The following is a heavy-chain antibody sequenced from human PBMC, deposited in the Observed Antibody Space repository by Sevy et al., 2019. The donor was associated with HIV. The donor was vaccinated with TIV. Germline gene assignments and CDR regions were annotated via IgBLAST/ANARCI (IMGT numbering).Heavy chain of an antibody. CDR2: VSGSGGST. D-gene: IGHD3-3*01. CDR1: GFTFSSYA. J-gene: IGHJ4*02. V-gene: IGHV3-23*01. Sequence: GGSLRLSCAASGFTFSSYAMSWVRQAPGKGLEWVSAVSGSGGSTYNEDSVKGRFTISRDNSKNTRYLQMNSLRAEDTAVYYWATSVLRFLEWLFPFDYWGQGTLVTVSS. CDR3: ATSVLRFLEWLFPFDY.